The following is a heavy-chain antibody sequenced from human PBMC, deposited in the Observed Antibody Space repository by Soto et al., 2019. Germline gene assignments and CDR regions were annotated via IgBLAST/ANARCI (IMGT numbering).Heavy chain of an antibody. CDR3: ASGGAVAKPALYYYYGMDV. CDR1: GGSISSSNW. CDR2: IYDSGST. Sequence: PSETLSLTCAVSGGSISSSNWWSWVRQPPGKGLEWIGVIYDSGSTNYNQSLKSRVTISVDKSKNQFSLKLSSVTAADTAVYYCASGGAVAKPALYYYYGMDVWGQGTTVTVSS. J-gene: IGHJ6*02. D-gene: IGHD6-19*01. V-gene: IGHV4-4*02.